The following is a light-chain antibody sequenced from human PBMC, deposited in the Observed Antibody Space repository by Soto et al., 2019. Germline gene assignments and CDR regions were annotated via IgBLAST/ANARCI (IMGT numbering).Light chain of an antibody. CDR3: GAWDDNLFGV. CDR1: SSNIGSNG. J-gene: IGLJ2*01. V-gene: IGLV1-44*01. CDR2: TSD. Sequence: QSVLTQPPSVSGTPGQTVTISCSGSSSNIGSNGVHWYQQLPGAAPKVVIHTSDQRPSAVPDRFSGSKSGSSASLAISGLQSDDEAEYFCGAWDDNLFGVFGGGTKVTVL.